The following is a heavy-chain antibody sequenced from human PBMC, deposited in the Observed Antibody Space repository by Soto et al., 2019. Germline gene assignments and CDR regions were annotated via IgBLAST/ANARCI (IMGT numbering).Heavy chain of an antibody. J-gene: IGHJ3*02. V-gene: IGHV1-45*02. Sequence: SVKVSCKASGYTFTFRYLHWVRQAPGQALEWMGWIAPFKSDTNYAQKFQDRVTITRDRSVSTAYMELSNLRSDDTAMYYCARSPFAGSDAFDIWGQGTMVTVSS. CDR1: GYTFTFRY. CDR3: ARSPFAGSDAFDI. D-gene: IGHD1-1*01. CDR2: IAPFKSDT.